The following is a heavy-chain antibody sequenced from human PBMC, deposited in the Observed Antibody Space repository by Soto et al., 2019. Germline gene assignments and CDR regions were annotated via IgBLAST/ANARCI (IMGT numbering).Heavy chain of an antibody. J-gene: IGHJ4*02. CDR3: ARHRYSYGAYYFDY. CDR1: GGSISYY. D-gene: IGHD5-18*01. CDR2: IFYRGNT. V-gene: IGHV4-59*08. Sequence: ETLSLTCTVSGGSISYYWSWIRQPPGKGLEWIGYIFYRGNTIYSPSLNSRVIMPVDTSKNQVSLKLRSVTAADTAVYYCARHRYSYGAYYFDYWGQGILVTVAS.